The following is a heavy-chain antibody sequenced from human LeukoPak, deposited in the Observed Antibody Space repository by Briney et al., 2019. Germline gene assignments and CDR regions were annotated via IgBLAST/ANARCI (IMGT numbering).Heavy chain of an antibody. D-gene: IGHD3-10*01. V-gene: IGHV3-23*01. CDR3: AKDQTPTYYYGSGSYSPVDY. CDR2: ISGRGGST. CDR1: GFTFSSYA. Sequence: GGSLRLSCAASGFTFSSYAMSWVRQAPGKGLEWVSAISGRGGSTYYADSVKGRFTISRDNSKNTLYLQMNSLRAEDTAVYYCAKDQTPTYYYGSGSYSPVDYWGQGTLVTVSS. J-gene: IGHJ4*02.